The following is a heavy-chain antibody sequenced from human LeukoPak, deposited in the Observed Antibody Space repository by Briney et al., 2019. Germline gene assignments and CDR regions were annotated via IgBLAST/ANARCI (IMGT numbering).Heavy chain of an antibody. Sequence: ASVKVPCKVSGYTLTELSMHWVRQAPGKGLEWMGGFDPEDGETIYAQKFQGRVTMTEDTSTDTAYMELSSLRSEDTAVYYCATDTRITMIGAGMVYWGQGTLVTVSS. V-gene: IGHV1-24*01. CDR2: FDPEDGET. CDR1: GYTLTELS. D-gene: IGHD3-22*01. CDR3: ATDTRITMIGAGMVY. J-gene: IGHJ4*02.